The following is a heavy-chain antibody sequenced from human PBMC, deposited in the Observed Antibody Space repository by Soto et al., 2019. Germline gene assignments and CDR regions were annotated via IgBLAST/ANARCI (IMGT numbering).Heavy chain of an antibody. CDR1: LFIVSDNY. CDR2: IYSGGGT. D-gene: IGHD4-17*01. J-gene: IGHJ4*02. CDR3: ATRMTTAPY. V-gene: IGHV3-66*01. Sequence: EVRLVQSGGGLVQPGGSLRLSCAASLFIVSDNYMSWVRQAPGKGLEWVSLIYSGGGTDYAESVKGRFTISRDNSKNTLYLQMNSLKAEDTGSYYCATRMTTAPYWGQGTGVTGSS.